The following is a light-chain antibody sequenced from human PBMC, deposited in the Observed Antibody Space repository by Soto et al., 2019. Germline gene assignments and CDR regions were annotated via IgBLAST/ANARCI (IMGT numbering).Light chain of an antibody. J-gene: IGKJ1*01. CDR1: QRISTW. CDR3: QQYNTYS. V-gene: IGKV1-5*03. CDR2: KAS. Sequence: IRMTQSASTLSASVGDRVTITCRASQRISTWVAWYQQKPGKAPKLLIYKASSLEGGGPSRFSGSGSGTEFTLTISSLQPEDFATYYCQQYNTYSFGQGTKVDIK.